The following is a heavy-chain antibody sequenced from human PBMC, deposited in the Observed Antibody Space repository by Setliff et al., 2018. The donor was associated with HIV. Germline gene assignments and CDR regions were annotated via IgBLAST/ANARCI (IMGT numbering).Heavy chain of an antibody. V-gene: IGHV4-31*03. J-gene: IGHJ4*02. Sequence: SETLSLTCTVSGDPLFIGGYYWSWIRQHPGGGLEWIGYIYHTGKTYYNPSLQSRIIMSLDMSQNQFSLKLSSVTAADTAVYYCARGFLSIFGVVSYFDYWGQGTLVTVSS. CDR1: GDPLFIGGYY. CDR2: IYHTGKT. D-gene: IGHD3-3*01. CDR3: ARGFLSIFGVVSYFDY.